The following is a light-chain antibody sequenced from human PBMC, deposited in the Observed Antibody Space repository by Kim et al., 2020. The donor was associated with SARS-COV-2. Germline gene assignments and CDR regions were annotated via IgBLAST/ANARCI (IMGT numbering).Light chain of an antibody. CDR1: SSNIGSNY. V-gene: IGLV1-47*01. Sequence: GTRVTFSCSGSSSNIGSNYVYWYQQLPGTAPKLLIYRNNQQPSGVPDRFSGSKSGTSASLAISGLRSEDEADYYCAAWDDSLSGRVFGGGTQLTVL. CDR3: AAWDDSLSGRV. J-gene: IGLJ3*02. CDR2: RNN.